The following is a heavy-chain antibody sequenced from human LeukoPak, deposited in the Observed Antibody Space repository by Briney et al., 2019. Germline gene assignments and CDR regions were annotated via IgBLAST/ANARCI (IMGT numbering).Heavy chain of an antibody. V-gene: IGHV3-21*01. CDR3: AREEYYYDSRTRPGGWY. CDR1: GFTFSSYS. D-gene: IGHD3-22*01. CDR2: ISSSSSYI. Sequence: GGSLRLSCAASGFTFSSYSMNWVRQAPGKGLEWVSSISSSSSYIYYADSVKGRFTISRDNAKNSLYLQVNSLRAEDTAVYYCAREEYYYDSRTRPGGWYWGQGTLVTVSS. J-gene: IGHJ4*02.